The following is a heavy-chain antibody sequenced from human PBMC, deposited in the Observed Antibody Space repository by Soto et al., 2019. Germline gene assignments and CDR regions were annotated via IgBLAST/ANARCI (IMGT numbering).Heavy chain of an antibody. CDR2: ISGSGGST. CDR3: EGKNSGYDSPVTPN. J-gene: IGHJ4*02. CDR1: GFTFSSYA. Sequence: GGSLRLSCAASGFTFSSYAMSWVRQAPGKGLEWVSAISGSGGSTYYADSVKGRFTISRDNSKNTLYLQMNSLRAEDTAVYYCEGKNSGYDSPVTPNWGQGTLVTVSS. V-gene: IGHV3-23*01. D-gene: IGHD5-12*01.